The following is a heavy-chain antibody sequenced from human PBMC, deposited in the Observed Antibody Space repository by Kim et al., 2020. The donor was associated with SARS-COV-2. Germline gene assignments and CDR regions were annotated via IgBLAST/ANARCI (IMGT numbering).Heavy chain of an antibody. CDR2: ISPTGTPT. CDR3: ATEPRTLVY. V-gene: IGHV3-11*01. CDR1: GFNFGVYY. J-gene: IGHJ4*02. Sequence: GGSLRLSCAASGFNFGVYYMGWVRQAPGKGLESISYISPTGTPTYADSVKGRFTISRDNAKSLVYLQMDSLRVEDTAVYYCATEPRTLVYRGQGTLVTVS.